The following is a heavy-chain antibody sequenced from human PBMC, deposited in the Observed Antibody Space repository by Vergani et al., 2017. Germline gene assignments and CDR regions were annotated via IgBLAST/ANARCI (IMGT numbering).Heavy chain of an antibody. CDR3: ARGGGGGDLNYFDY. Sequence: QVQLVQSGAEVKKPGASVKVSCKASGYTFTSYYMHWVRQAPGQGVEWMGIINPSGGSTSYAQKFQGRVTMTRDTSISTAYMELSRLRSDDTAVYYCARGGGGGDLNYFDYWGQGTLVTVSS. CDR1: GYTFTSYY. D-gene: IGHD3-16*01. CDR2: INPSGGST. J-gene: IGHJ4*02. V-gene: IGHV1-46*01.